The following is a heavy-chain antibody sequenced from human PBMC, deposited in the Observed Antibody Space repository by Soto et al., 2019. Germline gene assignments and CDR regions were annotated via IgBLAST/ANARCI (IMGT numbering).Heavy chain of an antibody. CDR1: GGSISGSNW. Sequence: SETLSVTCAVSGGSISGSNWWSWFREPPGKGLEWIGEIYHSGSTNYNPSLKSRVTISVDKSKNQFSLKLSSVTAADTAVYYCAREGLGGNYYGSRMDVWGQGTTVTVSS. CDR2: IYHSGST. D-gene: IGHD3-10*01. V-gene: IGHV4-4*02. CDR3: AREGLGGNYYGSRMDV. J-gene: IGHJ6*02.